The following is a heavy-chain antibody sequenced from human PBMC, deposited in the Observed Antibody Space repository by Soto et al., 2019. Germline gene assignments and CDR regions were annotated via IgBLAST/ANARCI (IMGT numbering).Heavy chain of an antibody. V-gene: IGHV1-18*04. J-gene: IGHJ5*02. CDR3: ARGSSDTSMVMNWFDP. CDR1: GYTFTRYG. D-gene: IGHD5-18*01. Sequence: ASVKVSCKASGYTFTRYGISWVRQAPGQGLEWMGWISAYNGNTNYAQKLQGRVTMTTDTSTSTAYMELRSLRSDDTAVYYCARGSSDTSMVMNWFDPWGQGTLVTVSS. CDR2: ISAYNGNT.